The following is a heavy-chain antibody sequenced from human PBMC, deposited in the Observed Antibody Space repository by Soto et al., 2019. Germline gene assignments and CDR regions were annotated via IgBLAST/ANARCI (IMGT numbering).Heavy chain of an antibody. CDR1: GFTFSSYA. CDR3: AKSMVYGGNSFYYYGVDV. D-gene: IGHD2-8*01. J-gene: IGHJ6*02. Sequence: GGSLRLSCAASGFTFSSYATNWVRQAPGKGLEWVSGISGSGGRTHYADAVKGRFTISRDNSKNTLYLQMNSLRAEDTAVYYCAKSMVYGGNSFYYYGVDVWGQGTTVTVSS. CDR2: ISGSGGRT. V-gene: IGHV3-23*01.